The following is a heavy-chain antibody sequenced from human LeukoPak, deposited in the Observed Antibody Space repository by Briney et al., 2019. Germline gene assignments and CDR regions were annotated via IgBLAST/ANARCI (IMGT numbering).Heavy chain of an antibody. J-gene: IGHJ6*03. D-gene: IGHD1-26*01. Sequence: PGGSLRLSCAASGFSVINHFMHWVRQAPGEGLQWVSTINGAGVTYYAASVKGRFTISRDTVKNTFSLQMNNLRADATAVYFCARRGVQGYMDVWGKGTTVTVSS. V-gene: IGHV3-53*01. CDR3: ARRGVQGYMDV. CDR2: INGAGVT. CDR1: GFSVINHF.